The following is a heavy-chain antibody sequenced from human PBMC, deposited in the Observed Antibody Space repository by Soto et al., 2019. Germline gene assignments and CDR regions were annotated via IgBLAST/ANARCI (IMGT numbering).Heavy chain of an antibody. CDR2: IYPDDSDT. Sequence: GESLKISCKGSGYSFSSSWIGWVRQMPGKGLEWMGVIYPDDSDTRYSPSFQGQVSISADKSISTAYLQWSSLKASDTAVYYCARHFTFGLYYLDYWGQGTQVTVS. J-gene: IGHJ4*02. CDR3: ARHFTFGLYYLDY. CDR1: GYSFSSSW. V-gene: IGHV5-51*01. D-gene: IGHD3-10*01.